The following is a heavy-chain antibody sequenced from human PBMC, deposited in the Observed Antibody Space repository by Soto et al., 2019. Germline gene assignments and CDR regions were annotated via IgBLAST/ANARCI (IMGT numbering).Heavy chain of an antibody. CDR3: TTAIDEGGYYYYYYGMDV. J-gene: IGHJ6*02. Sequence: PGGSLSLSCAASGFTFSNAWMNWVRQAPGKGLEWVGRIKSKTDGGTTDYAAPVKGRFTISRDDSKNTLYLQMNSLKTEDTAVYYFTTAIDEGGYYYYYYGMDVWGQGTTVTVSS. D-gene: IGHD3-16*01. V-gene: IGHV3-15*07. CDR2: IKSKTDGGTT. CDR1: GFTFSNAW.